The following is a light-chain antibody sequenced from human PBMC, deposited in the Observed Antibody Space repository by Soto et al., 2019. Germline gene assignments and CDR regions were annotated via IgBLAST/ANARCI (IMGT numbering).Light chain of an antibody. Sequence: QSALTQPPSASGSPGQSVTISCTGTSSDVGGYHYVSWYQQHPGKAPKLMIYEVNKRPSGVPDRFSGSKSGNTASLTISGLQAEDEAIYYCSSYASRSTVFGGGTKVTVL. CDR1: SSDVGGYHY. V-gene: IGLV2-8*01. J-gene: IGLJ2*01. CDR2: EVN. CDR3: SSYASRSTV.